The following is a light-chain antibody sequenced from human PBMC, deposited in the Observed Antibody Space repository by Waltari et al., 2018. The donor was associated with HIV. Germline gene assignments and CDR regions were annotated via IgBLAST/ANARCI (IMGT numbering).Light chain of an antibody. J-gene: IGKJ2*01. CDR2: GAS. V-gene: IGKV3-20*01. Sequence: EIVLTQSPGTLSLSPGERATLSCRASQSVTSRYLAGYQQKPGQTPKVLIYGASSRATGIPDRFSGIGFGTEFTLIINRLEPEDSAVYYCQQYGSSPYTFGQGTKLEIK. CDR3: QQYGSSPYT. CDR1: QSVTSRY.